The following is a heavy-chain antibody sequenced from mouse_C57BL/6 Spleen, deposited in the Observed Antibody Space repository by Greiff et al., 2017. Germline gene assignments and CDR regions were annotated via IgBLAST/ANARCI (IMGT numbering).Heavy chain of an antibody. CDR1: GFSLTSYG. J-gene: IGHJ1*03. Sequence: KQSGPGLVAPSQSLSITCTVSGFSLTSYGVHWVRQPPGKGLEWLVVIWSDGSTTYNSALKSRLSISKDNSKSQVFLKMNSLQTDDTAMYYWARHRGPYYCSRHWYFDVWGTGTTVTLSA. D-gene: IGHD1-1*01. V-gene: IGHV2-6-1*01. CDR3: ARHRGPYYCSRHWYFDV. CDR2: IWSDGST.